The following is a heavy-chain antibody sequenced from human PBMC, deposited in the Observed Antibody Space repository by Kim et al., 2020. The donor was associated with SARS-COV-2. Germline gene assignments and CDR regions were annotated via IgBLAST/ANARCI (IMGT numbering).Heavy chain of an antibody. Sequence: AQKLQGRVTMTTGTSTSTAYMELRSLRSDDTAVYYCARGKRSSGRNNFDYWGQGTLVTVSS. V-gene: IGHV1-18*01. CDR3: ARGKRSSGRNNFDY. J-gene: IGHJ4*02. D-gene: IGHD6-19*01.